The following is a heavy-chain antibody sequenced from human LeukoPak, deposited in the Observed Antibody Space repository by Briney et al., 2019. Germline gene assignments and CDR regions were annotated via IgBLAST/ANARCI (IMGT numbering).Heavy chain of an antibody. CDR3: ARQRAAAGLPFDY. Sequence: SETLSLTCTVSGGSISSSSYYWGWIRQPPGKGLEWIGSIYYSGSTNYNPSLKSRVTISVDTSKNQFSLKLSSVTAADTAVYYCARQRAAAGLPFDYWGQGTLVTVSS. CDR1: GGSISSSSYY. J-gene: IGHJ4*02. D-gene: IGHD6-13*01. V-gene: IGHV4-39*01. CDR2: IYYSGST.